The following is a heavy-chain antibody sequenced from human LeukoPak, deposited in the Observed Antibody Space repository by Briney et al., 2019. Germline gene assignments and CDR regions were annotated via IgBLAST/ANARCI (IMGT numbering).Heavy chain of an antibody. Sequence: GASVKVSCKASGYTFVNYGISWVRQAPGQGLEWVGWISAHNGNTYYVQKLQGRVTMTTATSTSTAHMELRSLKSDDTAVYYCARWVVGGTIDYWGQGTLVTVSS. D-gene: IGHD1-26*01. CDR3: ARWVVGGTIDY. J-gene: IGHJ4*02. V-gene: IGHV1-18*01. CDR2: ISAHNGNT. CDR1: GYTFVNYG.